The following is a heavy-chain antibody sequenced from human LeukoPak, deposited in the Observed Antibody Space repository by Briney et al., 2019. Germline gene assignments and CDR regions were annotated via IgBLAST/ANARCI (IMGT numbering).Heavy chain of an antibody. V-gene: IGHV3-21*01. J-gene: IGHJ4*02. D-gene: IGHD3-22*01. CDR1: GFTFSSYW. CDR2: ISSSSSYI. Sequence: GGSLRLSCAASGFTFSSYWMNWVRQAPGKGLEWVSSISSSSSYIYYADSVKGRFTISRDNAKNSLYLQMNSLRAEDTAVYYCARDSSSDFDYWGQGTLVTVSS. CDR3: ARDSSSDFDY.